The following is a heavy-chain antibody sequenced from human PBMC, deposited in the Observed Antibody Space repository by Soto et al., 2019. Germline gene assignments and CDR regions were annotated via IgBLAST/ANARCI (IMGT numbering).Heavy chain of an antibody. Sequence: SVKVSCKASGGTFSRYAISWVRQAPGQGLEWMGGIIPIFGTANYAQKFQGRVTITADESTSTAYMELSSPRFEDTAVYYCARAIVGPTTTGWLDPWGQGTLVTVSS. V-gene: IGHV1-69*13. CDR2: IIPIFGTA. CDR1: GGTFSRYA. J-gene: IGHJ5*02. D-gene: IGHD1-26*01. CDR3: ARAIVGPTTTGWLDP.